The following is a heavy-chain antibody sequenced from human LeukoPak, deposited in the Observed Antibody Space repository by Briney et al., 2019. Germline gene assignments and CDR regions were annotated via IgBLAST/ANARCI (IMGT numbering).Heavy chain of an antibody. Sequence: GASVKVSCKASGYTFTGYHMHWVRQAPGQGLEWMGWINPNSGGTNYAQKFQGRVTMTRDTSISTAYMELSRLRSDDTAVYYCARGYCSGGSCYPLPELFDYWGQGTLVTVSS. D-gene: IGHD2-15*01. CDR1: GYTFTGYH. J-gene: IGHJ4*02. V-gene: IGHV1-2*02. CDR3: ARGYCSGGSCYPLPELFDY. CDR2: INPNSGGT.